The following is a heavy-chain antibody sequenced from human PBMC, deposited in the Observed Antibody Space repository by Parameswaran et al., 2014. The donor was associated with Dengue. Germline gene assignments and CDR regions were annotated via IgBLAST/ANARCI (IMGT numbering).Heavy chain of an antibody. CDR2: INHSGST. J-gene: IGHJ4*02. V-gene: IGHV4-34*01. Sequence: RWIRQPQEGLEWIGEINHSGSTNYNPSLKSRVTISVDTSKNQFSLKLSSVTAADTAVYYCARGPVHWSSGWYLGFDYWGQGTLVTVSS. D-gene: IGHD6-19*01. CDR3: ARGPVHWSSGWYLGFDY.